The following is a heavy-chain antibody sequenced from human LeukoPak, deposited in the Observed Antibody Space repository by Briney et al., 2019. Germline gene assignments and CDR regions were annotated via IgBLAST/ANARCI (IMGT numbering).Heavy chain of an antibody. J-gene: IGHJ4*02. Sequence: SDSLSLTCTVSVGSISSYYWSWIRQPPGKGLEWIGYIYHSGSTNYNPSLKSRLTISVDTSKNQFSLKLSSVTAADTAVYYCARGIYCSSTSCYYYFDHWGQGTLVTVSS. D-gene: IGHD2-2*01. CDR1: VGSISSYY. V-gene: IGHV4-59*07. CDR3: ARGIYCSSTSCYYYFDH. CDR2: IYHSGST.